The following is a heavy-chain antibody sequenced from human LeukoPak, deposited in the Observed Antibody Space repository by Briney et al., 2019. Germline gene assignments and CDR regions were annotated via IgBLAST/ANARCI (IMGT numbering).Heavy chain of an antibody. CDR3: ARVDYGDYYYYYYMDV. Sequence: ASVKVSCKASGYTFTGYYMHWVRQAPGQGLEWMGWINPNSGGTNYAQKFQGRVTITADKSTSTAYMELSSLRSEDTAVYYCARVDYGDYYYYYYMDVWGKGTTVTVSS. J-gene: IGHJ6*03. CDR2: INPNSGGT. D-gene: IGHD4-17*01. CDR1: GYTFTGYY. V-gene: IGHV1-2*02.